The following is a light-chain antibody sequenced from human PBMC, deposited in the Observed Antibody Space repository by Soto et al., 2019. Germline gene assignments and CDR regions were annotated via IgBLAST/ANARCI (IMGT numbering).Light chain of an antibody. CDR1: TGPVTNGHF. CDR3: LLSYTGRLYV. CDR2: DTD. J-gene: IGLJ1*01. V-gene: IGLV7-46*01. Sequence: QTVVTQEPSLTVSPGGTVTLTCGSSTGPVTNGHFPYWFQQKPGQAPRPLIYDTDTKHSWTPARFSGSLLGDKVALTLSGARPEDEADYYCLLSYTGRLYVFGPGTKLTVL.